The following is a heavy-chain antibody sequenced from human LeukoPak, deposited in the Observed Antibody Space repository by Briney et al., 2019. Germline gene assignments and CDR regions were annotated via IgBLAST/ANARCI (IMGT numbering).Heavy chain of an antibody. D-gene: IGHD4-17*01. CDR2: IIPIFGTA. Sequence: ASVKVSCKASGGTFSSYAISWVRQAPGQGLEWMGGIIPIFGTANYAQKFQGRVTITADESTSTAYMELSSLRSEDTAVYYCARVVRDYGDYRFDPWGQGTLVTVSS. V-gene: IGHV1-69*13. CDR3: ARVVRDYGDYRFDP. CDR1: GGTFSSYA. J-gene: IGHJ5*02.